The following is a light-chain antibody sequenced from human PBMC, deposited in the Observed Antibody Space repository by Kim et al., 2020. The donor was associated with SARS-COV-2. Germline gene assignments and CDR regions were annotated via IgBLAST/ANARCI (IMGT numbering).Light chain of an antibody. CDR2: SDS. V-gene: IGLV3-21*04. Sequence: GETAIIPRGGDDIGRKRVHWYQRKAGQAPVLVIHSDSVRPAGISGRFSGSNSGHTAALTISSVDSGDEADYYCQVWDARSHHRLFGGGTQLTVL. CDR3: QVWDARSHHRL. J-gene: IGLJ3*02. CDR1: DIGRKR.